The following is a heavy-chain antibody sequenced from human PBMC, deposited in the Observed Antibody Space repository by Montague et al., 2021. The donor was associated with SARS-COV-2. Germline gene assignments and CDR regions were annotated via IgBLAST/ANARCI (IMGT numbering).Heavy chain of an antibody. CDR1: GDSVSSNSAA. V-gene: IGHV6-1*01. D-gene: IGHD5-18*01. Sequence: CAISGDSVSSNSAAWNWIRQSPSRGLEWLGRTYYRSKWYNDYAVSVKSRITINPDTSKNQFSLQLNSVTPEDTAVYYCARDTRIQLWFDRGYYYGMDVWGQGTTGTDSS. J-gene: IGHJ6*02. CDR2: TYYRSKWYN. CDR3: ARDTRIQLWFDRGYYYGMDV.